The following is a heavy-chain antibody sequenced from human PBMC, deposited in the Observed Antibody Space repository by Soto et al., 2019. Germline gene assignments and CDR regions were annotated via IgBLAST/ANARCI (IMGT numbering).Heavy chain of an antibody. D-gene: IGHD5-18*01. J-gene: IGHJ4*02. V-gene: IGHV3-30*18. CDR3: AKLHVDTSNFDY. Sequence: QVRLLESGGGVVQPGRSLRLSCAASGFTFSSYGMHWVRQAPGKGLEWVAVISYDGSDISYADSVKGRFAISRDNSKNTLYLQMSSLRAEDTAVYYCAKLHVDTSNFDYWGQGTLVTVSS. CDR1: GFTFSSYG. CDR2: ISYDGSDI.